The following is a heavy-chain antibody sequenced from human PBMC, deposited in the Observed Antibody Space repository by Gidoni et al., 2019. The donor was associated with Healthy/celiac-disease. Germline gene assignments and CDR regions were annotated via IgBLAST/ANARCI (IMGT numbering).Heavy chain of an antibody. CDR2: IYYSGST. D-gene: IGHD3-3*01. V-gene: IGHV4-31*03. CDR1: GGSISSGGYY. CDR3: ARGSYDFWSGYSYFDY. Sequence: GPGLVKPSQTLSLTCTVSGGSISSGGYYWSWIRQHPGKGLEWIGYIYYSGSTYYNPSLKSRVTISVDTSKNQFSLKLSSVTAAETAVYYCARGSYDFWSGYSYFDYWGQGTLVTVSS. J-gene: IGHJ4*02.